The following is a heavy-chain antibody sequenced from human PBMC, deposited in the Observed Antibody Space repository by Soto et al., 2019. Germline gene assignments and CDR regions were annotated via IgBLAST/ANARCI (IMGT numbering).Heavy chain of an antibody. CDR3: ARHWWSSGSYLVFDS. V-gene: IGHV4-59*08. Sequence: QVQLQESGPGLLKPSETLSLTCTISGASTGGYYWSWIRQSPGRGLEWFGYVFSSGSTNYSPSLQSRVAISIDTSKRQFFLTLTSVTAADTALYYCARHWWSSGSYLVFDSWGQGTQVTVSS. CDR1: GASTGGYY. D-gene: IGHD6-19*01. CDR2: VFSSGST. J-gene: IGHJ4*02.